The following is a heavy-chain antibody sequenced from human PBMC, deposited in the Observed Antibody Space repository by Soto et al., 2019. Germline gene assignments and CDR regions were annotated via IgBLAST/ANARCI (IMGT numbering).Heavy chain of an antibody. D-gene: IGHD3-3*01. CDR3: ARDPLWSGSLPLDAFDI. Sequence: EVKLVQSGGGLIQPGGSLRLSCTASGFIVTNTYMSWVRQAPGKGLEWVSVVYIDGGTEYADPVKGRFTTFRDNSKNTLHLQMNSLRAEDTAVYYCARDPLWSGSLPLDAFDIWGQGTMVTVSS. CDR1: GFIVTNTY. CDR2: VYIDGGT. V-gene: IGHV3-53*01. J-gene: IGHJ3*02.